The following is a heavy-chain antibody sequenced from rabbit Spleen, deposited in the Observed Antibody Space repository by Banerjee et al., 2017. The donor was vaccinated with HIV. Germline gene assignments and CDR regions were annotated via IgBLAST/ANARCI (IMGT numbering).Heavy chain of an antibody. CDR1: GFTLSSYY. D-gene: IGHD4-2*01. CDR3: ARDGAGSHYFNL. CDR2: IDPVFGIT. V-gene: IGHV1S7*01. Sequence: QELVESGGGLVQPGGSLKLSCKASGFTLSSYYMNWVRQAPGKGLEWIGYIDPVFGITYYANWVNGRFTISSHNAQNTLYLQLNSLTAADTATYFCARDGAGSHYFNLWGQGTLVTV. J-gene: IGHJ4*01.